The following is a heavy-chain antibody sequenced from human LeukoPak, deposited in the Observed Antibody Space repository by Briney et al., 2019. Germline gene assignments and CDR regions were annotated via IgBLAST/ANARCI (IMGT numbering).Heavy chain of an antibody. CDR1: GDTFSSYA. V-gene: IGHV1-69*13. Sequence: ASVKVSCKASGDTFSSYAISWVRQAPGQGLEWMGGIIPIFGTANYAQKFQGRVTITADESTSTAYVELSSLRSEDTAVYYCARDRGIVLMVYAIVPYYYYGMDVWGQGTTVTVSS. D-gene: IGHD2-8*01. CDR2: IIPIFGTA. CDR3: ARDRGIVLMVYAIVPYYYYGMDV. J-gene: IGHJ6*02.